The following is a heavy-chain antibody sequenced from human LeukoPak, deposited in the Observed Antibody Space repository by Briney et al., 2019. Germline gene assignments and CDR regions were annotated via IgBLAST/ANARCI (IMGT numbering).Heavy chain of an antibody. CDR2: ISGAGSDK. Sequence: GGSLRLSCAASGFIFSNHGMHWVRQAPGKGLEWVALISGAGSDKYYADSVKGRFTISRDNSKNTMYLQMNSLRAEDTAVYYCAKDLGTLAIIFDLWGQGTLVTVSS. V-gene: IGHV3-30*18. CDR1: GFIFSNHG. D-gene: IGHD3-9*01. J-gene: IGHJ4*02. CDR3: AKDLGTLAIIFDL.